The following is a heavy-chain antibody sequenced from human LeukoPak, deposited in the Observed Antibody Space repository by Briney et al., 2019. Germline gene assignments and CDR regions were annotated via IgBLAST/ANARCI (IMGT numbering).Heavy chain of an antibody. J-gene: IGHJ4*02. CDR1: GITFSTSA. CDR3: AKDPDYYGSALDY. V-gene: IGHV3-23*01. Sequence: GGSLRLSCAASGITFSTSAMNWVRQAPGKGLEWVSGINDNGSTRFYAASVKGRFTSSRDNPKNTLYLQMNGLRVEDTAVYYCAKDPDYYGSALDYWGQGTLVTVSS. CDR2: INDNGSTR. D-gene: IGHD3-10*01.